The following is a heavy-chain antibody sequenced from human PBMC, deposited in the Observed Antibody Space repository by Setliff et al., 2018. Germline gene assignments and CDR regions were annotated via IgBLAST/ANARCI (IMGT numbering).Heavy chain of an antibody. CDR3: ARGSVAGINDAFDI. CDR1: GFTFSSYG. CDR2: IWYDGSNK. Sequence: PGGSLRLSCAASGFTFSSYGMHRVRQAPGKGLEWVAVIWYDGSNKYYADSVKGRFTISRDNSKNTLYLQMNSLRAEDTAVYYCARGSVAGINDAFDIWGQGTMVTVSS. J-gene: IGHJ3*02. V-gene: IGHV3-33*01. D-gene: IGHD6-19*01.